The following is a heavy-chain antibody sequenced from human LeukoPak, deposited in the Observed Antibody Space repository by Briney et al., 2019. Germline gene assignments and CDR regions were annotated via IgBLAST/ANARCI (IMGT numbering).Heavy chain of an antibody. Sequence: SQTLSLTCTVSGGSISSGDYYWRWIRQPPGKGREWIVYIYYSGSTYYNPSRKSRVTISVDTSKTQFSLKLSSVTAADTAVYYCARRRISTLDYWGQGTLVTVSS. CDR3: ARRRISTLDY. D-gene: IGHD3-3*02. CDR1: GGSISSGDYY. CDR2: IYYSGST. V-gene: IGHV4-30-4*01. J-gene: IGHJ4*02.